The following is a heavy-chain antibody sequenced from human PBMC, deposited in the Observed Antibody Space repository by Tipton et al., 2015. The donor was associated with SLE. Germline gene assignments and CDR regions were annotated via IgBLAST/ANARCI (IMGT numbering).Heavy chain of an antibody. CDR1: GGSFSGYY. J-gene: IGHJ4*02. Sequence: TLSLTCAVYGGSFSGYYWSWIRQPPGKGLEWIGEINHSGSTNYNPSLKSRVTISVDTSKNQFSLKLSSVTAADTAVYYCASSQNDYWGQGTLVTVSS. CDR3: ASSQNDY. CDR2: INHSGST. V-gene: IGHV4-34*01.